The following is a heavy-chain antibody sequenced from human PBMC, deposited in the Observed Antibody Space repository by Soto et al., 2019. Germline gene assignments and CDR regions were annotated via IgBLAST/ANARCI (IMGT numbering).Heavy chain of an antibody. CDR3: AANYDFWSGYYFAFDI. CDR1: GFSLSNARMG. D-gene: IGHD3-3*01. CDR2: IFSNDEK. J-gene: IGHJ3*02. Sequence: SGPTLVNPTETLTLTCTVSGFSLSNARMGVSWIRQPPGKALEWLAHIFSNDEKSYSTSLKSRLTISKDTSKSQVVLTMTNMDPVDTATYYCAANYDFWSGYYFAFDIWGQGTMVTLSS. V-gene: IGHV2-26*01.